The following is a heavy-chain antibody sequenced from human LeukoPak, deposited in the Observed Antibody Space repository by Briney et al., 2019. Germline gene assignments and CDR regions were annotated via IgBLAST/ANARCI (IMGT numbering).Heavy chain of an antibody. CDR1: GYTFTSYG. V-gene: IGHV1-69*13. CDR2: IIPIFGTA. J-gene: IGHJ6*03. Sequence: SVKVSCKASGYTFTSYGISWVRQAPGQGLEWMGGIIPIFGTANYAQKFQGRVTITADESTSTAYMELSSLRSEDTAVYYCARDRRYFDLRYYYMDVWGKGTTVTISS. D-gene: IGHD3-9*01. CDR3: ARDRRYFDLRYYYMDV.